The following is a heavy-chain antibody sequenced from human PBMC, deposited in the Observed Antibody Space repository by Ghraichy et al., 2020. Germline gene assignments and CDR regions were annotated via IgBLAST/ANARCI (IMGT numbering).Heavy chain of an antibody. Sequence: GSLSLTCTVSGGSISSYYWSWIRQPPGKRLEWIGYIYYSGSTNYNPSLKSRVTISVDTSKNQFSLKLSSVTAADTAVYYCARVYYGDYVVYFDLWGRGTLVTVSS. CDR1: GGSISSYY. CDR2: IYYSGST. D-gene: IGHD4-17*01. V-gene: IGHV4-59*01. CDR3: ARVYYGDYVVYFDL. J-gene: IGHJ2*01.